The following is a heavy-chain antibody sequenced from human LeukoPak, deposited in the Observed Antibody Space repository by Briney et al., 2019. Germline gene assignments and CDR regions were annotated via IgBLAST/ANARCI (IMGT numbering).Heavy chain of an antibody. V-gene: IGHV4-31*03. D-gene: IGHD6-6*01. J-gene: IGHJ5*02. Sequence: PSQTLSLTCTVSGGSISSGGYYWSWIRQHPGKGLEWIGYIYYSGSTYYNPSLKRRVTISVDTSKNQFSLKLSSVTAADTAVYYWARELWVAAHPFDPWGQGTLVTVSS. CDR1: GGSISSGGYY. CDR2: IYYSGST. CDR3: ARELWVAAHPFDP.